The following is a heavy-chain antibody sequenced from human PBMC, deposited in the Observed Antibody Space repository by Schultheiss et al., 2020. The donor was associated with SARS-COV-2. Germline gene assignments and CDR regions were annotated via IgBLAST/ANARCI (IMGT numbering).Heavy chain of an antibody. V-gene: IGHV3-30*18. D-gene: IGHD5-18*01. CDR3: AKERYSYDAGYYFDY. CDR1: GFTFSGYG. J-gene: IGHJ4*02. CDR2: IYFDGSNT. Sequence: GGSLRLSCAASGFTFSGYGMHWVRQAPGKGLEWVAIIYFDGSNTYYADSVKGRFTISRDNSKNTLYLQMNSLRAEDTAVYYCAKERYSYDAGYYFDYWGQGTLVTVSS.